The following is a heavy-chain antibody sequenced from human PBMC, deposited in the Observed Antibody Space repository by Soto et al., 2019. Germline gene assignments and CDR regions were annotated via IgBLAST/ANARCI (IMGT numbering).Heavy chain of an antibody. V-gene: IGHV4-39*01. CDR2: IYYSGST. Sequence: SETLSLTCTVSGGSISSSSYYWGWIRQPPGKGLEWIGSIYYSGSTYYNPSLKSRVTISVDTSKNQFSLKLSSVTAADTAVYYCARLVITFGGVIVLKHFDYWGQGTLVTVSS. CDR3: ARLVITFGGVIVLKHFDY. D-gene: IGHD3-16*02. CDR1: GGSISSSSYY. J-gene: IGHJ4*02.